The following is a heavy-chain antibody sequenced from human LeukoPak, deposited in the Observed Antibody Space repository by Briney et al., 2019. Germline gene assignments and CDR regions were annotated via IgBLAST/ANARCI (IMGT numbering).Heavy chain of an antibody. CDR1: GFTFSSYE. D-gene: IGHD3-9*01. J-gene: IGHJ4*02. CDR3: ARAKDYDILTGYYPFDY. CDR2: ISSSGSTI. Sequence: GGSLRLSCAASGFTFSSYEMNWVRQAPGKGLEWVSYISSSGSTIYYADSVKGRFTNSRDNAKNSLYLQMNSLRAEDTAVYYCARAKDYDILTGYYPFDYWGQGTLVTVSS. V-gene: IGHV3-48*03.